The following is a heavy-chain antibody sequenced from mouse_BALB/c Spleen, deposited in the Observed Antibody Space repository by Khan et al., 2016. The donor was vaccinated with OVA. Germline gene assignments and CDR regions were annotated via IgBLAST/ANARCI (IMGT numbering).Heavy chain of an antibody. V-gene: IGHV3-2*02. CDR1: GYSITSEYA. D-gene: IGHD2-4*01. CDR3: AENDYYDYDPFPY. J-gene: IGHJ3*01. CDR2: ITYSGNT. Sequence: VQLQESGPGLVKPSQSLSLTCTATGYSITSEYACNWIRQSPENKLEWMGYITYSGNTRFNPSLKSRTSITRDTSKNQFFLQLNSVTTEDTATSYCAENDYYDYDPFPYWGQGTLVTVSA.